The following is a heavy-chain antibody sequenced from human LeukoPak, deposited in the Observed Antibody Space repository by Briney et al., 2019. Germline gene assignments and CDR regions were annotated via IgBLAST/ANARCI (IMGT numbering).Heavy chain of an antibody. CDR1: GYTLTELS. D-gene: IGHD6-13*01. CDR2: FDPEDGET. CDR3: AKEAGYYGMDV. V-gene: IGHV1-24*01. Sequence: ASVKVSCKVSGYTLTELSMHWVRQAPGKGLEWMGGFDPEDGETIYAQKFQGRVTMTEDTSTDTAYVELSSLRAEDTALYYCAKEAGYYGMDVWGQGTTVTVSS. J-gene: IGHJ6*02.